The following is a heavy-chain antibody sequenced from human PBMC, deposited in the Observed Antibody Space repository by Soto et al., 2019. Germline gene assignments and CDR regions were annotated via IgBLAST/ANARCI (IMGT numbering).Heavy chain of an antibody. CDR3: ARVGVTIFGVVIGDDFDT. J-gene: IGHJ3*02. V-gene: IGHV4-59*01. Sequence: TLSLTCTVSGGSISSYYWSWIRQPPGKGLEWIGYIYYSGSTNYNPSLKSRVTISVDTSKNQFSLKLSSVTAADTAVYYCARVGVTIFGVVIGDDFDTWGQGTMVTGSS. CDR1: GGSISSYY. CDR2: IYYSGST. D-gene: IGHD3-3*01.